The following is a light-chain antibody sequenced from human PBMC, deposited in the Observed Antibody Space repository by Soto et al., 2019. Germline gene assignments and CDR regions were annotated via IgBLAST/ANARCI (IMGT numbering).Light chain of an antibody. Sequence: ELVMPHSPATLSVSPGERATLSCWASQSVSXNFAWYQQKPGQAPRLLIYGASTRATGIPARFSGSGSGTEFTLTISSLQSEDFAVYYCQEYNKWPPLTFGGGTKVEIK. J-gene: IGKJ4*01. CDR2: GAS. V-gene: IGKV3-15*01. CDR3: QEYNKWPPLT. CDR1: QSVSXN.